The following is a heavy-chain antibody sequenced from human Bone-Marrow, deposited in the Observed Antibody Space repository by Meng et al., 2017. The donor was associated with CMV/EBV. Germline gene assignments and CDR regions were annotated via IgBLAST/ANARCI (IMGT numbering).Heavy chain of an antibody. D-gene: IGHD3-3*01. J-gene: IGHJ6*02. V-gene: IGHV3-7*01. CDR1: GFTFSSYW. CDR3: AKGTYYDFWSGYYPGYYYGMDV. Sequence: GESLKISCAASGFTFSSYWMSWVRQAPGKGLEWVANIKQDGSEKYYVDSVKGRFTISRDNAKNSLYLQMNSLRAEDTAVYYCAKGTYYDFWSGYYPGYYYGMDVWGQGTTVTVSS. CDR2: IKQDGSEK.